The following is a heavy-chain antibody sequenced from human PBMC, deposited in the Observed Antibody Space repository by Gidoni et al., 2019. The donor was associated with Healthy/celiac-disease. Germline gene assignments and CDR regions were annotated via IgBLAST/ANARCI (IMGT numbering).Heavy chain of an antibody. CDR1: GDSVSSNSAA. CDR3: ARETRDCGGDCYAKFYYYYYMDV. CDR2: TYYRSKWYN. V-gene: IGHV6-1*01. D-gene: IGHD2-21*01. J-gene: IGHJ6*03. Sequence: QVQLQQSGPGLVKPSQTLSLTCAISGDSVSSNSAAWNWIRQSPSRGLEWLGRTYYRSKWYNDYAVSVKSRITINPDTSKNQFSLQLNSVTPEDTAVYYCARETRDCGGDCYAKFYYYYYMDVWGKGTTVTVSS.